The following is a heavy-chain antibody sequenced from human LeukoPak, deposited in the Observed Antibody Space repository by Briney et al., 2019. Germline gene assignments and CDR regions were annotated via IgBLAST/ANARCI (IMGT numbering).Heavy chain of an antibody. CDR3: ARDRGWGFDY. D-gene: IGHD6-19*01. Sequence: GGSLRLSCAASGFTFSTYNMNWVRQAPGKGLAWVSSISSSGTYIYYADSVKGRFTISRDNAKNSLYLQMNSLRAEDTAVYYCARDRGWGFDYWGQGTLVTVSP. J-gene: IGHJ4*02. CDR1: GFTFSTYN. CDR2: ISSSGTYI. V-gene: IGHV3-21*01.